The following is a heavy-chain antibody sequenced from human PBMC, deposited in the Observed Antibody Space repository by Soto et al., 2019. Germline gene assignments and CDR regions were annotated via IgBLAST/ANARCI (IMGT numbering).Heavy chain of an antibody. CDR2: IYPGDSNI. CDR3: ARQALPTTSDYYGMGV. CDR1: GYSFTSYR. V-gene: IGHV5-51*01. Sequence: GESLKISCKGSGYSFTSYRIGWVRQMPGKGLEWMGSIYPGDSNIRYRPSFQGQVTISADKSISTAYRQWSRLKASDTAMYYCARQALPTTSDYYGMGVWGQGTTVTVSS. D-gene: IGHD5-12*01. J-gene: IGHJ6*02.